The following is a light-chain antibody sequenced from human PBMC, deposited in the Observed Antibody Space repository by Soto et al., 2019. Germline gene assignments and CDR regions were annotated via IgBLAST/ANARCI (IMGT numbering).Light chain of an antibody. CDR3: QQYGSLRWT. CDR1: QSVSSSY. Sequence: EGGLTQCPRTLSLSPGERATLSCRASQSVSSSYLAWYQQKPGQAPRLLIYGASSRATGIPDRFSGSGSGTDFTLTISRLEPEDFAVYYCQQYGSLRWTFGQGTKVDIK. V-gene: IGKV3-20*01. CDR2: GAS. J-gene: IGKJ1*01.